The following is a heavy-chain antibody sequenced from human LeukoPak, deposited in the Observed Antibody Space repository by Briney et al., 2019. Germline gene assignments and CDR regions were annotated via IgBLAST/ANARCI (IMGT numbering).Heavy chain of an antibody. D-gene: IGHD5-12*01. CDR3: ARDRHSGYDPAYYYYYGMDV. J-gene: IGHJ6*02. Sequence: GGSLRLSCAASGFTFSSYGMHWVRQAPGKGLEWVAVISYDGSNKYYADSVKGRFTISRDNAKNSLYLQMNSLRAEDTAVYYCARDRHSGYDPAYYYYYGMDVWGQGTTVTVSS. CDR1: GFTFSSYG. CDR2: ISYDGSNK. V-gene: IGHV3-30*03.